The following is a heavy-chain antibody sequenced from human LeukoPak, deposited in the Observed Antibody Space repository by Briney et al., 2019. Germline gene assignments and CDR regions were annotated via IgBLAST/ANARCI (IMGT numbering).Heavy chain of an antibody. Sequence: PGGSLRLSCEVSGFRLTTYGTHWVRQAPGKGLEWVAYIPFDGSDEYYVDSVKGRFTISRDNSKNTLYLQMNSLRAEDTAVYYCAKDPELGVFDWGQGTLVTVSS. V-gene: IGHV3-30*02. CDR3: AKDPELGVFD. J-gene: IGHJ4*02. D-gene: IGHD7-27*01. CDR2: IPFDGSDE. CDR1: GFRLTTYG.